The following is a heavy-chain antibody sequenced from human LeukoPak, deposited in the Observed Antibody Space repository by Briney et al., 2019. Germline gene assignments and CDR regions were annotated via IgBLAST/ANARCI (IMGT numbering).Heavy chain of an antibody. V-gene: IGHV4-31*03. Sequence: PSETLSLTCTVSGGSISSGGYYWSWIRQHPGKGLEWIGYIYYSGSTNYNPSLKSRVTISVDTSKNQFSLKLSSVTAADTAVYYCARGGYLYKRLDYWGQGTLVTVSS. CDR3: ARGGYLYKRLDY. J-gene: IGHJ4*02. CDR1: GGSISSGGYY. CDR2: IYYSGST. D-gene: IGHD5-18*01.